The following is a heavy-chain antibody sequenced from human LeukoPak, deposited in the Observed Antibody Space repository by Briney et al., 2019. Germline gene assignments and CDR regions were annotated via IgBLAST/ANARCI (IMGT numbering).Heavy chain of an antibody. CDR2: ISTSSSTI. D-gene: IGHD2-15*01. J-gene: IGHJ6*03. CDR3: ARVLRYCSGGNCYSGGLGYMDV. Sequence: GGSLRLSCAASGFTFSYYSMNWVRQAPGKGLEWVSYISTSSSTIYYADSVKGRFTISRDNAKNSLFLQMNSLRAEDTAVYYCARVLRYCSGGNCYSGGLGYMDVWGKGTTVTISS. CDR1: GFTFSYYS. V-gene: IGHV3-48*04.